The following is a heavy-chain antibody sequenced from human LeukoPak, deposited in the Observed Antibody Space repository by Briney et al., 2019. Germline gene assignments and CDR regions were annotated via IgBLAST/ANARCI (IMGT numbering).Heavy chain of an antibody. CDR3: ARVDYGGFVDY. CDR2: ISSSSSTI. J-gene: IGHJ4*02. CDR1: GFTFSSYS. Sequence: GGSLRLSCAASGFTFSSYSMNWVRQAPGKGLEWVSYISSSSSTIYYADSVKGRFTISRDNAKNSLYLQMNSLRAEDTAVYYCARVDYGGFVDYWGQGTLVTVSS. V-gene: IGHV3-48*01. D-gene: IGHD3-16*01.